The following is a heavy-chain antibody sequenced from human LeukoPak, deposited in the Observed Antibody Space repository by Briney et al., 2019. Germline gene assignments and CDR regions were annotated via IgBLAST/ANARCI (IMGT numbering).Heavy chain of an antibody. Sequence: PSGTLSLTCTVSGGSISSYYWSWIRQPPGKGLEWIGYIYYSGSTNYNPSLKSRVTISVDTSKNQFSLKLSSVTAADTAVYYCARAYDFWSGGKAFDIWGQGTMVTVSS. D-gene: IGHD3-3*01. CDR2: IYYSGST. V-gene: IGHV4-59*01. J-gene: IGHJ3*02. CDR3: ARAYDFWSGGKAFDI. CDR1: GGSISSYY.